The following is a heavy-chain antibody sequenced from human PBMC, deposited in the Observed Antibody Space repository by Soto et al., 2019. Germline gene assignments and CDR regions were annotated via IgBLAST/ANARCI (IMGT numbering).Heavy chain of an antibody. CDR2: ISSGSSYT. V-gene: IGHV3-21*01. CDR1: GFTFSSYW. CDR3: ARSGGMLYAFDI. J-gene: IGHJ3*02. Sequence: GGSLRLSCAASGFTFSSYWMHWVRQAPGKGLVWVSYISSGSSYTNYADSVKGRFTISRDNAKNSLDLQMNSLRAEDTAVYYCARSGGMLYAFDIWGQGTMVTVSS. D-gene: IGHD2-8*01.